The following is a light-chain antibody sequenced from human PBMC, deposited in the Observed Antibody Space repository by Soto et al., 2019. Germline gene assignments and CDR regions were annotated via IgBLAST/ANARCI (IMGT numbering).Light chain of an antibody. CDR3: QQYGSSPIT. V-gene: IGKV3-20*01. Sequence: EIVLTQSPGTLSLSPGERATLSCRASQTVSGSKLGCYQQKPGQAPRLLIYDASGRVTGIPDRFSGSGSGTDFTLTISRLEPEDFAVYYCQQYGSSPITFGQGTRLEIK. J-gene: IGKJ5*01. CDR2: DAS. CDR1: QTVSGSK.